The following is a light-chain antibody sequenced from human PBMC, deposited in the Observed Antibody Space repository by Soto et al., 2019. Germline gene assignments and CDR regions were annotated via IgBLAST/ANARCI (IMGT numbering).Light chain of an antibody. CDR2: DAS. Sequence: QSALTQPRSVSASPGQSVTISCTGTSSNGGGYNDVSWYQQNPRKAPKLMIYDASKRPSGVPDRFSGSKSGNAASLTISGLQAEDGADYYCCSYADSYTLVFGGGTKVTVL. CDR3: CSYADSYTLV. CDR1: SSNGGGYND. V-gene: IGLV2-11*01. J-gene: IGLJ2*01.